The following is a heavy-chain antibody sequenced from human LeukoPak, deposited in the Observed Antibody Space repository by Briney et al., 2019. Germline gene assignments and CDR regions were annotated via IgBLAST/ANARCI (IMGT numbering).Heavy chain of an antibody. J-gene: IGHJ4*02. CDR2: IKQDGSEK. D-gene: IGHD4-17*01. V-gene: IGHV3-7*03. Sequence: GGSLRLSCAASGFTFSSYWMSWVRQAPGKGLEWAANIKQDGSEKYYLDSVKGRFTISRDNAKNSLYLQTNSLRAEDTAVYYCARGQTTVTNWGQGTLVTVSS. CDR1: GFTFSSYW. CDR3: ARGQTTVTN.